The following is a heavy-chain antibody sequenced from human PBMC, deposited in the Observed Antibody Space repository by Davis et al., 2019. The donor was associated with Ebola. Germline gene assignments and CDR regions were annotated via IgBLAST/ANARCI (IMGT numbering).Heavy chain of an antibody. J-gene: IGHJ6*04. CDR2: ISAYNGKT. Sequence: ASVKVSCKTFGYTFTSYGITWVRQAPGQGLEWMGWISAYNGKTNYAQKLQDRVTMTTDTSTTTAYMELRSLRSDDTAVYYCATYYYGSGSYFSSYYYYGMDVWGKGTTVTVSS. V-gene: IGHV1-18*01. CDR3: ATYYYGSGSYFSSYYYYGMDV. D-gene: IGHD3-10*01. CDR1: GYTFTSYG.